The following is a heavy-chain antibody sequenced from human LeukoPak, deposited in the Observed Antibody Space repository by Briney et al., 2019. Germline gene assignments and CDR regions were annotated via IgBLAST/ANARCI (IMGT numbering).Heavy chain of an antibody. CDR1: GFTFSSYG. V-gene: IGHV3-21*01. Sequence: PGGSLRLSCAASGFTFSSYGMHWVRQAPGKGLEWVPSISGSSSYIYYADSVKGRFSISRDNAKNSLYLQMDSLRAEDTAVYYCARDLLGWELHYFDYWGQGTLVTVSS. J-gene: IGHJ4*02. CDR2: ISGSSSYI. D-gene: IGHD1-26*01. CDR3: ARDLLGWELHYFDY.